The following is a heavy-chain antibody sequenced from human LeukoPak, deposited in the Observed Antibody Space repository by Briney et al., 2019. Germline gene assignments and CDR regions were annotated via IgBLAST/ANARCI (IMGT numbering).Heavy chain of an antibody. D-gene: IGHD6-13*01. J-gene: IGHJ4*02. CDR2: IIPIFGTA. Sequence: SVKVSCKASGGTFSSYAISWVRQAPGQGLEWMGRIIPIFGTANYAQKFQGRVTITTDESTITAYMELSSLRSEDTAVYYCARAYSSSWPFDYWGQGTLVTVSS. CDR3: ARAYSSSWPFDY. CDR1: GGTFSSYA. V-gene: IGHV1-69*05.